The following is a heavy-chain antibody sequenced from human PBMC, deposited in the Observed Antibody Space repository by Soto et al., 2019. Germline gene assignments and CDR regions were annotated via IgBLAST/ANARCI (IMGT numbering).Heavy chain of an antibody. V-gene: IGHV4-34*01. D-gene: IGHD3-16*01. CDR1: GGSFSGYY. Sequence: PSETLSLTCAVYGGSFSGYYWSCIRQPPGKGLAWIGEINHSGSTNYNPSLKSRVTISVDTSKNQFSLKLSSVTAADTAVYYCARGRKPQRGEDDAIETKYNWFDPWGQGTLVTVSS. J-gene: IGHJ5*02. CDR2: INHSGST. CDR3: ARGRKPQRGEDDAIETKYNWFDP.